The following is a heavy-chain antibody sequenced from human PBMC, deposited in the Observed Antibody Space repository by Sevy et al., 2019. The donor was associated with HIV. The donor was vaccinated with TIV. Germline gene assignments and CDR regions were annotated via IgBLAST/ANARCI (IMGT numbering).Heavy chain of an antibody. CDR2: IRYDGSHK. Sequence: GGSLRLSCTASGFTFGNFGMHWVRQVPGKGLEWVTFIRYDGSHKYYAASVKGRFTISRDDSKNTLYLQMDSLRAEDTAIYYCAKDLAGPGRRYYDYWGQGTLVTVSS. J-gene: IGHJ4*02. V-gene: IGHV3-30*02. D-gene: IGHD6-13*01. CDR1: GFTFGNFG. CDR3: AKDLAGPGRRYYDY.